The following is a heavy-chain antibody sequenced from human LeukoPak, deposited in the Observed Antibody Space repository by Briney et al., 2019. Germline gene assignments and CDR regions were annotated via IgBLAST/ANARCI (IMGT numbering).Heavy chain of an antibody. CDR3: AKGHYYGSGSLDY. Sequence: GGSLRLSCAASGFTFSSYGMSWVRQAPGKGLEWVSAIGGRDGSTYYADSVKGRFTISRDNSKNTLYVQMNSLRAEDTAVYYCAKGHYYGSGSLDYWGQGTLVTVS. CDR1: GFTFSSYG. D-gene: IGHD3-10*01. J-gene: IGHJ4*02. V-gene: IGHV3-23*01. CDR2: IGGRDGST.